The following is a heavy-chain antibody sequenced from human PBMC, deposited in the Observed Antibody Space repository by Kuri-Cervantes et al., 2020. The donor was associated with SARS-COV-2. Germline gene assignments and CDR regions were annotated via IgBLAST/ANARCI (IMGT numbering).Heavy chain of an antibody. CDR3: ARDQDDYSNYHAFDI. V-gene: IGHV3-30*04. D-gene: IGHD4-11*01. CDR1: GFTFSSYA. Sequence: GGSLRLSCAASGFTFSSYAMHWVRQAPGKGLEWVAVISYDGSNKYCADSVKGRFTISRDNSKNTLYLQMNSLRAEDTAVYYCARDQDDYSNYHAFDIWGQGTMVTVSS. J-gene: IGHJ3*02. CDR2: ISYDGSNK.